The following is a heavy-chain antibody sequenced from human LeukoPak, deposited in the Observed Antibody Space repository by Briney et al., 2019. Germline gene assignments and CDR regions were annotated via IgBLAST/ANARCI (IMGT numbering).Heavy chain of an antibody. CDR2: ISAYNVNT. CDR3: ARDLWAVTAVAGSAGIRAFDI. V-gene: IGHV1-18*01. J-gene: IGHJ3*02. D-gene: IGHD6-19*01. CDR1: GYTFTSYG. Sequence: WASVKVSCKASGYTFTSYGISWVRQAPGQGLEWMGWISAYNVNTNYAQKLQGRVTITTDTSTRTVYMELRSLRSDDTAVYYCARDLWAVTAVAGSAGIRAFDIWGQGTMVTVSS.